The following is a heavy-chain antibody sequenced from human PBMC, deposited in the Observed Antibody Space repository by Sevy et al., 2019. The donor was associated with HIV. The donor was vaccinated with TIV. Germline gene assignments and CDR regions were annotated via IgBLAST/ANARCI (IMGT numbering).Heavy chain of an antibody. D-gene: IGHD3-10*01. CDR3: VRDRRLLWFGDGNDAFDV. CDR1: GFTFSSYV. J-gene: IGHJ3*01. CDR2: ISYDGTNK. Sequence: GGSPRLSCAASGFTFSSYVMHWVRQAPGQGLEWVAIISYDGTNKYHAASLKGRLTISRDNSKNTMFLQVNSLRPEDTAVYYCVRDRRLLWFGDGNDAFDVWGQGTLVTVSS. V-gene: IGHV3-30-3*01.